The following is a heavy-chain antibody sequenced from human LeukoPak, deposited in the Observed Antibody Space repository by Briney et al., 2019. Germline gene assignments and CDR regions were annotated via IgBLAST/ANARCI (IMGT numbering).Heavy chain of an antibody. J-gene: IGHJ4*02. D-gene: IGHD2-21*01. V-gene: IGHV3-66*02. CDR2: IYSGGST. CDR1: GFTVSSKY. CDR3: AREREVNGRNIDY. Sequence: GGSLRLSCAASGFTVSSKYMSWVRQAPGKGLEWVSVIYSGGSTYYADSVKGRFTISRDNSKNTLYLQMNSLRAEDTAVYYCAREREVNGRNIDYWGQGTLVTVSS.